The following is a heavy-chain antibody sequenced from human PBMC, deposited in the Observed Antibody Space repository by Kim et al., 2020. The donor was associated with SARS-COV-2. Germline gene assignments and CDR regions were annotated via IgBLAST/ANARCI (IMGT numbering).Heavy chain of an antibody. Sequence: KGRFTISRHNSKNTLYLQMNSLRMEDTAVYYCATATYYDILTGYPSVAFDIWGQGTLVTVSS. D-gene: IGHD3-9*01. V-gene: IGHV3-53*04. J-gene: IGHJ3*02. CDR3: ATATYYDILTGYPSVAFDI.